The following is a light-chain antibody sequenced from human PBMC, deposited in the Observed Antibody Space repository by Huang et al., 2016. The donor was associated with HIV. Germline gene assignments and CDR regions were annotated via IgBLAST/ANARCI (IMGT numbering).Light chain of an antibody. V-gene: IGKV3-20*01. CDR3: QLSGRSVT. CDR1: RSVDSNV. CDR2: GAS. Sequence: EIVLTQSPDTGSLSPGEATTLFCRASRSVDSNVVAWYQRKPGQSPRLLIYGASTRAAGIQDRFSGSGSGIDFTLTISRLEPEDFAVCFCQLSGRSVTFGQGTKLEI. J-gene: IGKJ2*01.